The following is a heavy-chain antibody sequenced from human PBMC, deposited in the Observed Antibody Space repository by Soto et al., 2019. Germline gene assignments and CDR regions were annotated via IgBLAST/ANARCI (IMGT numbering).Heavy chain of an antibody. D-gene: IGHD6-13*01. CDR3: ASPLGYSSSWDYEQGGYYYYGMDV. CDR1: GYTFTRYY. Sequence: ASVKVSCKASGYTFTRYYINWVRQATGQGLEWMGWMNPNSGNTGYAQKFQGRVTMTRNTSISTAYMELSSLRSEDTAVYYCASPLGYSSSWDYEQGGYYYYGMDVWGQGTTVTVSS. J-gene: IGHJ6*02. CDR2: MNPNSGNT. V-gene: IGHV1-8*01.